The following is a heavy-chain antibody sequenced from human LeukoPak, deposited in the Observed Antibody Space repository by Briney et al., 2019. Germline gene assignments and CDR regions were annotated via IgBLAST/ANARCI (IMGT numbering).Heavy chain of an antibody. CDR3: ARDREWELLLTYFDY. CDR2: IYYSGST. CDR1: GGSISSSSSF. Sequence: SETLSLTCTVSGGSISSSSSFWGWIRQPPGKGLEWIGTIYYSGSTYYNPSLKSRVSMSVDTSKNQFSLKLTSVTAADTAVYYCARDREWELLLTYFDYWGQGTLVTVSS. V-gene: IGHV4-39*02. D-gene: IGHD1-26*01. J-gene: IGHJ4*02.